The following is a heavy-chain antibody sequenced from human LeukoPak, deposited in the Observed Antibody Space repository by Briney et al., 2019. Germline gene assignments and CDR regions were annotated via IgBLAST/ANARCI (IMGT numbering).Heavy chain of an antibody. V-gene: IGHV3-15*07. CDR3: YTSITDY. D-gene: IGHD2-21*01. CDR2: IRSKIDGGAT. CDR1: GFNVNNAW. Sequence: SGGSLRLSCAASGFNVNNAWMSWVRQAPGKGLEWVGRIRSKIDGGATDYAAPVKGRFTISRDDSKNTLYLQINSLKIEDTAMYYCYTSITDYWSQGTLVTVSS. J-gene: IGHJ4*02.